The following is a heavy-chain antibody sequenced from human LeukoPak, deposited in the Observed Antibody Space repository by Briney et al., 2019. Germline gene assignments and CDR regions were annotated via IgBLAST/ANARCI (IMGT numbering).Heavy chain of an antibody. Sequence: PGGSLRLSCAASGFTFSTYWMHWARQAPGKGLVWVSHINVDGSGATYADSVKGRFTISRDNAKNTLYLHMNSLRAEDTAAYYCARATRIYSSGWYYSFDYWGQGTLVTVSS. D-gene: IGHD6-19*01. V-gene: IGHV3-74*01. CDR1: GFTFSTYW. J-gene: IGHJ4*02. CDR3: ARATRIYSSGWYYSFDY. CDR2: INVDGSGA.